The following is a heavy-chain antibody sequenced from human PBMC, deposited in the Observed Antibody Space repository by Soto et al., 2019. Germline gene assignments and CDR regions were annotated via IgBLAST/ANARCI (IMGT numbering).Heavy chain of an antibody. V-gene: IGHV3-15*05. CDR3: TTDPSLWDLPPPDY. Sequence: PGGSLRLSCVASGFTSKNAWMSWVRQAPGKGLEWVGRIKSKTDHGTIDYAAPVKGRFTISRDDSKNTLYLQMNSLKTEDTAVYYCTTDPSLWDLPPPDYWGQGILVTVSS. J-gene: IGHJ4*02. D-gene: IGHD3-16*01. CDR1: GFTSKNAW. CDR2: IKSKTDHGTI.